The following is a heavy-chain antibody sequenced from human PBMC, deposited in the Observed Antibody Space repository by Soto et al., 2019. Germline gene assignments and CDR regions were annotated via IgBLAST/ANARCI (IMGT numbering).Heavy chain of an antibody. CDR3: AIQIYDSDTGPNFQYYFDS. V-gene: IGHV5-10-1*01. Sequence: GESLKISCKGSGYSFAGYWITWVRQRPGKGLEWMGRIDPSDSQTYYSPSFRGHVTISVTKSITTVFLQWSSLRASDTAMYYCAIQIYDSDTGPNFQYYFDSWGQGTLVTVSS. J-gene: IGHJ4*02. CDR1: GYSFAGYW. D-gene: IGHD3-22*01. CDR2: IDPSDSQT.